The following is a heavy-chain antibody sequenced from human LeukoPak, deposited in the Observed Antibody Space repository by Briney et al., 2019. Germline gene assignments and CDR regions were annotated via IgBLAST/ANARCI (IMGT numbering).Heavy chain of an antibody. J-gene: IGHJ5*02. CDR3: ARDSSGYAAVDQGFDP. CDR2: FYYSGST. V-gene: IGHV4-34*01. Sequence: SETLSLTCALYGGSFSGYYWGWIRQPPGKGLEWIGSFYYSGSTYYNSSLKSRVTISVDTSKKQFSLKLRSVTAADTAVYYCARDSSGYAAVDQGFDPWGQGTLVTVSS. CDR1: GGSFSGYY. D-gene: IGHD3-22*01.